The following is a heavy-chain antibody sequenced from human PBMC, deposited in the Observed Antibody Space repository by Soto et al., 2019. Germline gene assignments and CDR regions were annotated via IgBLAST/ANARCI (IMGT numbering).Heavy chain of an antibody. D-gene: IGHD1-26*01. CDR3: ARAYSGSYFDY. J-gene: IGHJ4*02. V-gene: IGHV4-61*01. CDR1: GGSANSGIYY. Sequence: PSETLSLTCTVSGGSANSGIYYWSWIRQPPGKGLEWIGYIYYSGSTNYNPSLKSRVTISVDTSKNQFSLKLSSVTAADTAVYYCARAYSGSYFDYWGQGTLVTVSS. CDR2: IYYSGST.